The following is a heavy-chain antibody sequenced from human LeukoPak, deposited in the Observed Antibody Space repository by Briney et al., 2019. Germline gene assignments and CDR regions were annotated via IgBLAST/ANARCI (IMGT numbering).Heavy chain of an antibody. Sequence: GESLRLSCAASGFTFSNYEMNWVRQAPGKGLEWVSYISSSGSTIYYADSVKGRFTISRDNAKDSLYLQMNSLIAEDTAVYYCARVRSGYSHENYFDCWGQGTLVTVSS. D-gene: IGHD5-18*01. CDR3: ARVRSGYSHENYFDC. J-gene: IGHJ4*02. V-gene: IGHV3-48*03. CDR2: ISSSGSTI. CDR1: GFTFSNYE.